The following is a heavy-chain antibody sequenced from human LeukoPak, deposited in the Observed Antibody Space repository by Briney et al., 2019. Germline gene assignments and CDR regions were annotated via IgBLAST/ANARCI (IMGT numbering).Heavy chain of an antibody. V-gene: IGHV4-4*07. D-gene: IGHD6-13*01. CDR3: ARSSSWYGGFDY. Sequence: SETLSLTCTVSGGSISSYCWSWIRQTAGKGLEWIGRIYSSGSTKYNPSLKTRVTMSVDTSKNQFSLKLSSVTAADTAVYSCARSSSWYGGFDYWGQGTLVTVSS. J-gene: IGHJ4*02. CDR2: IYSSGST. CDR1: GGSISSYC.